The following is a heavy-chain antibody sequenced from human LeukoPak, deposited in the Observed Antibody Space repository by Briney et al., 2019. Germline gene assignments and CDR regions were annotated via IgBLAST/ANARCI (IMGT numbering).Heavy chain of an antibody. CDR3: ARVNRNNWNYVDY. Sequence: PSETLSLTCTVSGGSISSGDYYWSWIRQPPGKGLEWIGYIYYSGSTYYNPSLKSRVTISVDTSKNQFSLKLSSVTAADTAVYYCARVNRNNWNYVDYWGQGTLVTVSS. D-gene: IGHD1-20*01. CDR2: IYYSGST. CDR1: GGSISSGDYY. V-gene: IGHV4-30-4*01. J-gene: IGHJ4*02.